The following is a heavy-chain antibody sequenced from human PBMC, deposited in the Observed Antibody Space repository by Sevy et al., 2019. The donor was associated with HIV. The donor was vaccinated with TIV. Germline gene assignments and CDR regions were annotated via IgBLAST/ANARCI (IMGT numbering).Heavy chain of an antibody. CDR3: ARRSTWANNWYFDL. CDR1: GYSFTDYW. CDR2: IYPGDSDT. Sequence: GESLKISCQVSGYSFTDYWIGWVRQMPGKGLEWMGIIYPGDSDTRYSPSFQGQVTISVDKSLSTAYLQWTSLKASDTAIYHCARRSTWANNWYFDLWGRGTLVTVS. J-gene: IGHJ2*01. D-gene: IGHD2-2*01. V-gene: IGHV5-51*01.